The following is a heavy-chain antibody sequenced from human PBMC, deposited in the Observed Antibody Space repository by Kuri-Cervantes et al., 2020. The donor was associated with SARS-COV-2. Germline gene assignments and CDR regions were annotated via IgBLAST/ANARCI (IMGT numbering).Heavy chain of an antibody. V-gene: IGHV3-23*01. D-gene: IGHD4-17*01. CDR3: AKETTGYYHYMDV. CDR1: GFTFSSYA. CDR2: ISGSGGST. J-gene: IGHJ6*03. Sequence: GESLKISCAAPGFTFSSYAMSWVRQAPGKGLEWVSAISGSGGSTYYADSVKGRFTISRDNSKNTLYLQMNSLRAEDTAVYYCAKETTGYYHYMDVWGKGTTVTVSS.